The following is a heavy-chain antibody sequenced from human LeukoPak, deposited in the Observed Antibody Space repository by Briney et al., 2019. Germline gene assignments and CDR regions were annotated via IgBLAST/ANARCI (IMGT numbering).Heavy chain of an antibody. CDR2: IYYSGST. CDR1: GGSVSSGSYY. CDR3: ARDNGQQLVPYYYYYGMDV. V-gene: IGHV4-61*01. Sequence: PSETLSLTCTVSGGSVSSGSYYWSWIRQPPGKGLEWIGYIYYSGSTNYNPSLKSRVTISVDTSKNQFSLKLSSVTAADTAAYYCARDNGQQLVPYYYYYGMDVWGKGTTVTVSS. D-gene: IGHD6-13*01. J-gene: IGHJ6*04.